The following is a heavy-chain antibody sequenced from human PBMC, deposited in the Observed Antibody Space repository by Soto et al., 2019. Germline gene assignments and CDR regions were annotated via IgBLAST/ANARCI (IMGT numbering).Heavy chain of an antibody. CDR2: IYYSGNT. J-gene: IGHJ6*02. V-gene: IGHV4-39*02. D-gene: IGHD3-10*01. CDR3: AREDIYYYGSGSYARTYDYYGMDV. Sequence: TSETLSLTCTVPGGSFSPNYWGWIRQPPGKGLEWIGSIYYSGNTYYNPSLKSRVTISVDTSKNRFSLKVNSVTAADTAVYYCAREDIYYYGSGSYARTYDYYGMDVWGQGTTVTVS. CDR1: GGSFSPNY.